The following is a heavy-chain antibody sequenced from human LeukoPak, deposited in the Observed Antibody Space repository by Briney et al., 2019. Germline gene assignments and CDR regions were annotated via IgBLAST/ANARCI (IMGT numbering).Heavy chain of an antibody. CDR2: SYYSGRT. V-gene: IGHV4-30-4*01. CDR3: ARAKYDSSGYRVPGVMDV. CDR1: GGSVTSGDYY. D-gene: IGHD3-22*01. J-gene: IGHJ6*02. Sequence: PSQTLSFTCTVSGGSVTSGDYYWSWIRQPPGKGPEWIGYSYYSGRTHYNPSLKSRVSISVDVSKNLFSLKLSSVTAADTAVYYCARAKYDSSGYRVPGVMDVWGQGTTVTVSS.